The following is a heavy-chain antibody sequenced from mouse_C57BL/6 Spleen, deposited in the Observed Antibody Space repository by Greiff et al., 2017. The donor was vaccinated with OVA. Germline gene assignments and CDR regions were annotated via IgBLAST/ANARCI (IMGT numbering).Heavy chain of an antibody. V-gene: IGHV3-6*01. Sequence: VQLKQSGPGLVKPSQSLSLTCSVTGYSITSGYYWNWIRQFPGNKLEWMGYISYDGSNNYNPSLKNRISITRDTSKNQFFLKLNSVTTEDTATYYCARSEGDSSGYFAYWGQGTLVTVSA. D-gene: IGHD3-2*02. CDR3: ARSEGDSSGYFAY. CDR1: GYSITSGYY. J-gene: IGHJ3*01. CDR2: ISYDGSN.